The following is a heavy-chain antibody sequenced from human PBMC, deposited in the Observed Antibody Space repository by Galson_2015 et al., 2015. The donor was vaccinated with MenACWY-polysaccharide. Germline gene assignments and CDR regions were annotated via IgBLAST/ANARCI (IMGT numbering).Heavy chain of an antibody. CDR2: IGKSGDSI. J-gene: IGHJ6*02. Sequence: SLRLSCAASGFSLGALYMSWIRQAPGKGLEWLSYIGKSGDSIYYGDSVKGRFAISRDNAKNSLYLQLNSLEVEDTAIYYCARGHYGLDVWGQGTTVTVSS. V-gene: IGHV3-11*01. CDR1: GFSLGALY. CDR3: ARGHYGLDV.